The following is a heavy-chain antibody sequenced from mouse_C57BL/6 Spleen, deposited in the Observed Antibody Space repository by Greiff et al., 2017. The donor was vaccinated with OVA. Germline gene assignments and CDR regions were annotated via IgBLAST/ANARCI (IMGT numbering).Heavy chain of an antibody. CDR2: IYPGNGAT. CDR1: GYTFTSYN. CDR3: ARSGDYYDIDY. V-gene: IGHV1-12*01. D-gene: IGHD1-1*01. J-gene: IGHJ2*01. Sequence: QVQLQQSGAELVRPGASVKMSCKASGYTFTSYNMHWVKQTPRQGLEWLGAIYPGNGATSYNQKFKGKATLTVDKSSSTAYMQLSSLTSEDSGVCVCARSGDYYDIDYWGQGTTLTVSS.